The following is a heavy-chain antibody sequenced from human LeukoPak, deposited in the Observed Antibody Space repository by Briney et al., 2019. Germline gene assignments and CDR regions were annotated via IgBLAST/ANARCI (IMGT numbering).Heavy chain of an antibody. CDR1: GGSFSGYY. CDR3: ARGPIQPVREREYYFDY. J-gene: IGHJ4*02. Sequence: PSETLSLTCAVYGGSFSGYYWSWIRQPPGKGLEWIGEINHSGSTNYNPSLKSRVTISVDTSKNQFSLKLSSVTAADTAVYYCARGPIQPVREREYYFDYWGQGTLVTVSS. D-gene: IGHD5-18*01. V-gene: IGHV4-34*01. CDR2: INHSGST.